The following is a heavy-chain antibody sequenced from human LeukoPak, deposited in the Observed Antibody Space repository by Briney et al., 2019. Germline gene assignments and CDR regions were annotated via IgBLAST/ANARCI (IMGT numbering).Heavy chain of an antibody. CDR3: ARHSSGWTFFDY. Sequence: ASVKLSCEASGYTFTSYGISWVRQAPGQGLEWVGCISANSGNTYYAQTLKGRVTMTTDTSTSTAYMELRSLRSDDTAVYYCARHSSGWTFFDYWGEGTRVTVSS. CDR2: ISANSGNT. D-gene: IGHD6-19*01. J-gene: IGHJ4*02. CDR1: GYTFTSYG. V-gene: IGHV1-18*01.